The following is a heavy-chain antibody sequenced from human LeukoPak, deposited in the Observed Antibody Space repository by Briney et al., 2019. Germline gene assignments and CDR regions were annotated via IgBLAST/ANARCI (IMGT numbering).Heavy chain of an antibody. CDR2: IYPGDSDT. J-gene: IGHJ6*02. D-gene: IGHD3-22*01. CDR1: GYSFTSYW. CDR3: ARQEGYYDSSGSTRYYGLDV. Sequence: GESLKISCKGSGYSFTSYWIGWVRQMPGKGLEWMGIIYPGDSDTRYSPSFQGQVTISADKSLSTAYLQWSSLKASDTAMYYCARQEGYYDSSGSTRYYGLDVWGQGTTVTVSS. V-gene: IGHV5-51*01.